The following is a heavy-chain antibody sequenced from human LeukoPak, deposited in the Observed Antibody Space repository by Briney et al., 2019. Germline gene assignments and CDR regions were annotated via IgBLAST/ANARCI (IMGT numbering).Heavy chain of an antibody. CDR1: GFTFSSYG. J-gene: IGHJ3*02. CDR3: ASGIQLWLGRAFDI. CDR2: ISGSGGST. D-gene: IGHD5-18*01. Sequence: HPGGTLRLSCAASGFTFSSYGMSWVRQAPGKGLEWVSAISGSGGSTYYADSVKGRFTISRDNSKNTLYLQMNSLRAEDTAVYYCASGIQLWLGRAFDIWGQGTMVTVSS. V-gene: IGHV3-23*01.